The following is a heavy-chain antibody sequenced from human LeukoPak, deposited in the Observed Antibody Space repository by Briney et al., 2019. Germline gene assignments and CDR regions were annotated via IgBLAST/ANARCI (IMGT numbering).Heavy chain of an antibody. CDR1: GFTFSDYY. CDR2: ISTTATTI. J-gene: IGHJ6*02. D-gene: IGHD2-8*01. CDR3: ARSLYADQYDGMDV. Sequence: KPGGSLRLSCAASGFTFSDYYMSWIRQAPGKGLEWVSYISTTATTIYYADSVKGRFTISRDNAKNSLYLQMNSLSSEDTAVYYCARSLYADQYDGMDVWGQGTTVTVSS. V-gene: IGHV3-11*01.